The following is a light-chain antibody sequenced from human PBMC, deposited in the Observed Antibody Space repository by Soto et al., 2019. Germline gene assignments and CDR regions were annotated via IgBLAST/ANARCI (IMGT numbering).Light chain of an antibody. CDR3: QQRSNWPPGYT. CDR2: DAS. V-gene: IGKV3-11*01. CDR1: QSVSRY. Sequence: EIVLTQSPATLPLSPGERATLSCRASQSVSRYLAWYQQKPGQSPRLLIYDASNRATGIPARFRGSGSGTDFTLTISSLEPEDFAVYYCQQRSNWPPGYTFGQGTKLEIK. J-gene: IGKJ2*01.